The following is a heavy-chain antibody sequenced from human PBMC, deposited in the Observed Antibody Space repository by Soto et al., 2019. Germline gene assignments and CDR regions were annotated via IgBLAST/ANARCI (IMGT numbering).Heavy chain of an antibody. CDR2: ISSNGGST. V-gene: IGHV3-64D*06. CDR3: VKSSTMVRKPQKDFDY. CDR1: GFTFSSYA. J-gene: IGHJ4*02. Sequence: GGSLRLSCSASGFTFSSYAMHWVRQAPGKGLEYVSAISSNGGSTYYADSVKGRFTISRDNSKNTLYLQMSSLRAEDTAVYYCVKSSTMVRKPQKDFDYWGQGTLVTVSS. D-gene: IGHD3-10*01.